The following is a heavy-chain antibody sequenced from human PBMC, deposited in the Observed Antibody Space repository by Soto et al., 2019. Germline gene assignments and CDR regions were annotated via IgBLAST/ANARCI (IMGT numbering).Heavy chain of an antibody. CDR2: ISPYNGNT. CDR1: GYTFTTYS. CDR3: VREEFGAYASWFDP. V-gene: IGHV1-18*04. J-gene: IGHJ5*02. D-gene: IGHD2-2*01. Sequence: ASVKVSCKASGYTFTTYSINWVRQAPGQGLEWMGWISPYNGNTNYAQNFQGRVTMTTDTSTSTAYMELRSLKSDDTAVYYCVREEFGAYASWFDPWGQVTLVTVS.